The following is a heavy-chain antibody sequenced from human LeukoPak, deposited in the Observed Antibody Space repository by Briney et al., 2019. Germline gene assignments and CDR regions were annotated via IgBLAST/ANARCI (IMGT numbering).Heavy chain of an antibody. J-gene: IGHJ4*02. D-gene: IGHD6-19*01. CDR2: IYHSGST. CDR1: GYSISSGYY. CDR3: ARAETYSSGWYDPFFDY. V-gene: IGHV4-38-2*02. Sequence: SETLSLTCTVSGYSISSGYYWGWIRQPPGKGLEWIGSIYHSGSTYYNPSLKSRVTISVDTSKNQFSLKLSSVTAADTAVYYCARAETYSSGWYDPFFDYWGQGTLVTVST.